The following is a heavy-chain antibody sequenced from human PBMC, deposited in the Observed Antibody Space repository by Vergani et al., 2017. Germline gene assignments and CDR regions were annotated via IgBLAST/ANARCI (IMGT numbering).Heavy chain of an antibody. CDR2: IIPIFGTA. V-gene: IGHV1-69*06. D-gene: IGHD4-17*01. J-gene: IGHJ4*02. Sequence: QVQLVQSGAEVKKPGSSVKVSCKASGGTFSSYAISWVRQAPGQGLEWMGGIIPIFGTANYAQKFQGRVTMTTDTSTSTAYMELRSLRSDDTAVYYCARARGDYGDLYFDYWGQGTLVTVSS. CDR3: ARARGDYGDLYFDY. CDR1: GGTFSSYA.